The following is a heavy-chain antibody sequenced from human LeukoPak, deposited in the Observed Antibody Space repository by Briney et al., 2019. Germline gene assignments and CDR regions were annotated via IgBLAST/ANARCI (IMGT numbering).Heavy chain of an antibody. V-gene: IGHV4-59*01. CDR3: ARVGSGWFGAFDI. CDR1: GGSISSYY. CDR2: IYYSGST. Sequence: SETLSLTCTVSGGSISSYYWSWIRQPPGKGLEWIGYIYYSGSTNYNPSLKSRVTISVDTSKNQFSLKLSSVTAADTAVYYCARVGSGWFGAFDIWGQGTVVTVSS. D-gene: IGHD6-19*01. J-gene: IGHJ3*02.